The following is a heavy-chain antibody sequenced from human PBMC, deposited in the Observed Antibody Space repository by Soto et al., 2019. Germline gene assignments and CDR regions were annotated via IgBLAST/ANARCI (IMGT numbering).Heavy chain of an antibody. CDR1: GGSVSSGAFF. J-gene: IGHJ6*02. CDR3: ARSPNYYYYGLDV. D-gene: IGHD3-10*01. Sequence: PSETLSLTCTVSGGSVSSGAFFWSWLRQSPGKRPEWIAYIYYSGSTNYNPSLKSRATISVDTSKSQFSLTLTSVTAADAATYYCARSPNYYYYGLDVWGQGTTVTVSS. CDR2: IYYSGST. V-gene: IGHV4-61*08.